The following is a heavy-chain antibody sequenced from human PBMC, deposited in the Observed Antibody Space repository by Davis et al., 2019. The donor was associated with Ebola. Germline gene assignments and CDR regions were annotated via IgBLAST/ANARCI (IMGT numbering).Heavy chain of an antibody. D-gene: IGHD1-26*01. CDR3: AALFSGSYLAYVDV. V-gene: IGHV4-61*08. CDR1: SGSVNSNVYS. J-gene: IGHJ6*03. Sequence: MPSETLSLTCTVASGSVNSNVYSWNWIRQSPEKGLEWIGFIYNRGTTNYNPSLNSPVTISKDTSRNQFSLELSTVTAADTAVYYCAALFSGSYLAYVDVWGKGTTVTVS. CDR2: IYNRGTT.